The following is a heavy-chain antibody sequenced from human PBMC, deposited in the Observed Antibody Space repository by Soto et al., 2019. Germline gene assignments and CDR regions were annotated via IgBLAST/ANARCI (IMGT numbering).Heavy chain of an antibody. J-gene: IGHJ6*02. CDR1: GFSFGSYE. V-gene: IGHV3-30*04. D-gene: IGHD4-17*01. CDR2: TSYDGSIN. CDR3: VRRSTVPYYAVDV. Sequence: PGGSLSLSCAGSGFSFGSYEMHWVRQAPGKGLEWVTFTSYDGSINYYADSVKGRFTMSRDNSKNLLYLQMNSLRTEDTAVYYCVRRSTVPYYAVDVWGQGTTVTVSS.